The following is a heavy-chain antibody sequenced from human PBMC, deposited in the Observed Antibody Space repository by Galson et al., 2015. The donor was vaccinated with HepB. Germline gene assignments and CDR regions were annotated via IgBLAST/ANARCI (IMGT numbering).Heavy chain of an antibody. J-gene: IGHJ4*02. CDR2: ISYDGSNK. V-gene: IGHV3-30-3*01. CDR3: ARELAVAGTIDY. D-gene: IGHD6-19*01. Sequence: SLRLSCAASGFTFSSYAMHWVRQAPGKGLEWVAVISYDGSNKYYADSVKGRFTISRDNSKNTLYLQMNSLRAEDTAVYYCARELAVAGTIDYWGQGTLVTVSS. CDR1: GFTFSSYA.